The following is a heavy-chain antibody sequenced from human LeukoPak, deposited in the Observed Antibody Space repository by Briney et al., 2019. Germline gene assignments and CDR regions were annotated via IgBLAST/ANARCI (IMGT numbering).Heavy chain of an antibody. V-gene: IGHV1-69*05. J-gene: IGHJ3*02. CDR1: VGPFRSYA. Sequence: SVKVSCKASVGPFRSYAISWVRQAPRQGLEWMGRIIPIFGTANYAQKFQGSITITTDESTSTAYMELSSLRSEDTAVYYCARGIVGAAGAFDIWGQGTMVTASS. D-gene: IGHD1-26*01. CDR3: ARGIVGAAGAFDI. CDR2: IIPIFGTA.